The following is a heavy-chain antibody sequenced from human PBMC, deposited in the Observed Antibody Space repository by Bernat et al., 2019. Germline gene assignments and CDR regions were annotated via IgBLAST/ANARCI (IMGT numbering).Heavy chain of an antibody. CDR3: AKVDRNYYGSGSYSAVDY. J-gene: IGHJ4*02. CDR1: GFTFSSDA. Sequence: EVQLLESGGGLVQPGGSLRLSCAASGFTFSSDAMSWVRQAPGTGLEWVSGISGGGGSTYYADSVKGRFTISRDNSKNTLYLQMNSLRAEDTALYYCAKVDRNYYGSGSYSAVDYWGQGTLVTVSS. V-gene: IGHV3-23*01. CDR2: ISGGGGST. D-gene: IGHD3-10*01.